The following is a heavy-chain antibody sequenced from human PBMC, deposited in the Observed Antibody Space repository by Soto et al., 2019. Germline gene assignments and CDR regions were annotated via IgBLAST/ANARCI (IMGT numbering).Heavy chain of an antibody. Sequence: AGGSLRLSCAASGFTFSSYSMNWVRQAPGKGLEWVSSISSSSSYIYYADSVKGRFTISRDNAKNSLYLQMNSLRAEDTAVYYCARVLTGYPDYWGQGTLVTVSS. D-gene: IGHD3-9*01. J-gene: IGHJ4*02. CDR1: GFTFSSYS. V-gene: IGHV3-21*01. CDR3: ARVLTGYPDY. CDR2: ISSSSSYI.